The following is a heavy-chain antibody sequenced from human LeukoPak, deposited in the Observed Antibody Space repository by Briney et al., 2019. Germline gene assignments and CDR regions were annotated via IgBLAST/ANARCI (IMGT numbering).Heavy chain of an antibody. D-gene: IGHD6-13*01. V-gene: IGHV3-48*01. CDR2: ISSSSSTI. J-gene: IGHJ3*02. Sequence: GGSLRPSCAASGFTFSSYSMNWVRQAPGKGLEWVSYISSSSSTIYYADSVKGRFTISRDNAKNSLYLQMNSLRAEDTAVYYCARDRAAWSSSWYDAFDIWGQGTMVTVSS. CDR3: ARDRAAWSSSWYDAFDI. CDR1: GFTFSSYS.